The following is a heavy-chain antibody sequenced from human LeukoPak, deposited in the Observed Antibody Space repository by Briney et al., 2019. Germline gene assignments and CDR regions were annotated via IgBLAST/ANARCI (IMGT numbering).Heavy chain of an antibody. V-gene: IGHV1-18*01. CDR2: ISAYNGNT. CDR1: GYTFTSYG. D-gene: IGHD3-16*02. Sequence: ASVKVSCKASGYTFTSYGISWVRQAPGQGLEWMGWISAYNGNTNYAQKLQGRVTMTTDTSTSTAYMELRSLRSDDTAVYYCARVPPRYDYVWGSYRCDYWGQGTLVTVSS. J-gene: IGHJ4*02. CDR3: ARVPPRYDYVWGSYRCDY.